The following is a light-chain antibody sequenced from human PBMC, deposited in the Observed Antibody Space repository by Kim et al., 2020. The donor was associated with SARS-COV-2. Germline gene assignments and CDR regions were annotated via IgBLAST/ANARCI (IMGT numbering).Light chain of an antibody. CDR2: VAS. Sequence: IVLTQSPGTLSLSPGERATLSCRASQSVDSNYLAWFQQKPGQAPRLLIYVASSRATGIPDRFSGSGSGTDFTLTISRLEPEDFAVYYCQQYGSSPYTFGQGTKLEIK. CDR3: QQYGSSPYT. J-gene: IGKJ2*01. CDR1: QSVDSNY. V-gene: IGKV3-20*01.